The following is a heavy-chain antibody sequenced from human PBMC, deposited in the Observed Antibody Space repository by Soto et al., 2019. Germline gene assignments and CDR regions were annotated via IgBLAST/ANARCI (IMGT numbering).Heavy chain of an antibody. Sequence: APETLSLTCTVSGISVSTSDYYWGWVRQPPGKGLDWIRNIYYSGSTFYNPSLRSRVTLSVDTSKNQFSLRLNSVTVADTAVYFCAGFVVPASRNSDFDYWGQGTLVTVSS. J-gene: IGHJ4*02. CDR1: GISVSTSDYY. D-gene: IGHD2-15*01. CDR2: IYYSGST. CDR3: AGFVVPASRNSDFDY. V-gene: IGHV4-39*01.